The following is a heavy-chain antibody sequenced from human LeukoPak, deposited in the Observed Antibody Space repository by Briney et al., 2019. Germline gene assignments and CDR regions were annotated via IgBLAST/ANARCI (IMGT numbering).Heavy chain of an antibody. CDR1: GFTFSSYA. Sequence: GSLRLSCAASGFTFSSYAMSWVRQPPGKGLEWIGEINHSGSTNYNPSLKSRVTISVDTSKNQFSLKLSSVTAADTAVYYCARERVWYYYGSGSYYTFDYWGQGTLVTVSS. CDR3: ARERVWYYYGSGSYYTFDY. J-gene: IGHJ4*02. D-gene: IGHD3-10*01. V-gene: IGHV4-34*01. CDR2: INHSGST.